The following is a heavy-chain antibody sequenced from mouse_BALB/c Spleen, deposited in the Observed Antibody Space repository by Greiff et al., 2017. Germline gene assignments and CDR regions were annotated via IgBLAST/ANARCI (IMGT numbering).Heavy chain of an antibody. D-gene: IGHD2-4*01. J-gene: IGHJ1*01. Sequence: QVQLQQPGAELVKPGASVKLSCKASGYTFTSYWMHWVKQRPGQGLEWIGEINPSNGRTNYNEKFTSKATLTVDKSSSTAYMQLSSLTSEDSAVYYCARWGMIAYWYFDVWGVGTTVTVSS. CDR1: GYTFTSYW. CDR2: INPSNGRT. V-gene: IGHV1S81*02. CDR3: ARWGMIAYWYFDV.